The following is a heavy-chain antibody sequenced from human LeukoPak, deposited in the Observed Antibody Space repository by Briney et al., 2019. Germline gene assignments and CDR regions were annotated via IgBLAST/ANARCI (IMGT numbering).Heavy chain of an antibody. V-gene: IGHV3-53*01. CDR3: AKDRVPNPTMIVVVHRFDY. CDR1: GFTVSSNY. Sequence: GGSLRLSCAASGFTVSSNYMSWVRQAPGKGLEWVSVIYSGGSTYYADSVKGRFTISRDDSKNTLYLQMNSLRAEDTAVYYCAKDRVPNPTMIVVVHRFDYWGQGTLVTVSS. D-gene: IGHD3-22*01. CDR2: IYSGGST. J-gene: IGHJ4*02.